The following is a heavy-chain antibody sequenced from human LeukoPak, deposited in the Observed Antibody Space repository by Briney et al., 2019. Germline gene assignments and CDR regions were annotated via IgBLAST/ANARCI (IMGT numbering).Heavy chain of an antibody. CDR2: IWFDGSKK. J-gene: IGHJ6*01. V-gene: IGHV3-33*01. Sequence: GGSLRLSCAASGFTFSSFGLHWVRQSPGKGLEWVSVIWFDGSKKYYGDSVKGRFTISRDDSKSTLYLQMGSLRVEDMAVYYCARGAGDWIYYGLDVWGQGTTVTVSS. CDR3: ARGAGDWIYYGLDV. CDR1: GFTFSSFG. D-gene: IGHD2-21*02.